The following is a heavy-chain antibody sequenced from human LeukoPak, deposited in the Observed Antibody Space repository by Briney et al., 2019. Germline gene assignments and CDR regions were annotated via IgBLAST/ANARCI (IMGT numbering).Heavy chain of an antibody. J-gene: IGHJ4*02. Sequence: ASVKVSCKASGYSFTGHYMRWVRQAPGQGLEWMGWINPSSGTNYAQKFQGRVTMTRDTPITTAYMELSWLRSDDTAVYYCARGKMNGDDFDYWGQGTLVTVSS. V-gene: IGHV1-2*02. CDR3: ARGKMNGDDFDY. CDR2: INPSSGT. CDR1: GYSFTGHY. D-gene: IGHD4-17*01.